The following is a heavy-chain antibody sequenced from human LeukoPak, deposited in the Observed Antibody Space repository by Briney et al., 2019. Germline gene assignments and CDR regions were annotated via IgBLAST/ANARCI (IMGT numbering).Heavy chain of an antibody. J-gene: IGHJ6*03. D-gene: IGHD2-15*01. CDR1: RFTFSDYW. CDR3: ARDGRSTNYYYYYMDV. V-gene: IGHV3-7*01. CDR2: IKQDGSEE. Sequence: GGSLRLSCAASRFTFSDYWMSWVRQAPGKGLEWVANIKQDGSEEYYVDSVKGRFIISRDNAKNSLYLQMNSLRAEDTAVYYCARDGRSTNYYYYYMDVWGKGTTVTVSS.